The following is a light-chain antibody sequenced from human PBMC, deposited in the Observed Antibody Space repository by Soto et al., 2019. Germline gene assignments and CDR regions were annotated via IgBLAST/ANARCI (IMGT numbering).Light chain of an antibody. CDR1: RHIRNY. CDR2: DAF. V-gene: IGKV1-33*01. J-gene: IGKJ4*01. CDR3: QKYDNLPSLT. Sequence: IQMTQSPSSLSASVRDRVTITCQARRHIRNYLNWYQQKPGKAPKLLIYDAFNLETGVPSRFSGSRSGTDFSLTISSLQPEDTATYYCQKYDNLPSLTFGGGTKVDIK.